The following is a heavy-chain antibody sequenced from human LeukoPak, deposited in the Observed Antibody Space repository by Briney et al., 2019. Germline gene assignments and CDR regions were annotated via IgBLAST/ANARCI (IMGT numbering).Heavy chain of an antibody. CDR2: IMPHGTEK. Sequence: GGSLRLSCVATGFVLGDNWMGSARHAQRNGLEWVANIMPHGTEKYYADSLDGRFSVSRDNAKNSVYLEMNSRRVEDACFYYCGRRGVNAGLDYWGEGSLVTVSS. J-gene: IGHJ4*02. CDR1: GFVLGDNW. CDR3: GRRGVNAGLDY. D-gene: IGHD3-10*01. V-gene: IGHV3-7*01.